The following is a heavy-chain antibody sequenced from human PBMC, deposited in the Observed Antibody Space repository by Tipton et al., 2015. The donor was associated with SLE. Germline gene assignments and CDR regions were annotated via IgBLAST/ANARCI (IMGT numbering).Heavy chain of an antibody. D-gene: IGHD3-10*01. CDR3: AREVGGSGSPGYYFDY. CDR1: GGSFSGYY. CDR2: IKHSGST. Sequence: TLSLTCAVYGGSFSGYYWSWIRQPPGKGLEWIGEIKHSGSTNYNPSLKSRVTISVDTSKNQFSLKLSSVTAADTAVYYCAREVGGSGSPGYYFDYWGQGTLVTVSS. V-gene: IGHV4-34*01. J-gene: IGHJ4*02.